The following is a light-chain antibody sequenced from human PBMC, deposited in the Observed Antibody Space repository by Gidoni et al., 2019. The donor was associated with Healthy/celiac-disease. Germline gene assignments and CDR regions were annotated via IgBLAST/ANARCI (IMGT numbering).Light chain of an antibody. V-gene: IGLV8-61*01. CDR3: VLYMGSGIWV. J-gene: IGLJ3*02. Sequence: QTVVTQEPSFSVSPGGPVTLTCGLSSGSVSTSYYPSWYQQTPGQAPRTLNYSTNTRSSGVPDRFSGSILGNKAALTITGAQADDESDYYCVLYMGSGIWVFGGGTKLTVL. CDR2: STN. CDR1: SGSVSTSYY.